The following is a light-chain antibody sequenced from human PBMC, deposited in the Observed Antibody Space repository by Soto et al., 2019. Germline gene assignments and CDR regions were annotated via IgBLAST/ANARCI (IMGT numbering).Light chain of an antibody. J-gene: IGKJ4*01. V-gene: IGKV1-5*03. CDR2: KAS. CDR3: QQYNSYPLT. CDR1: QSISGW. Sequence: DIQMTQSPSTLFASVGDRVTITCRASQSISGWLAWFQQKPGKAPKFLIYKASNLESGVPSRFSGSGSGTEFTLSISSLQPDDFATYYCQQYNSYPLTFGGGTKVDIK.